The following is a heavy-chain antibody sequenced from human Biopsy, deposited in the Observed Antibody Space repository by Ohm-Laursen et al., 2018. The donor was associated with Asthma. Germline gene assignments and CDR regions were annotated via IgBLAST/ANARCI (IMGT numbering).Heavy chain of an antibody. CDR1: GFTFSDYY. J-gene: IGHJ4*02. D-gene: IGHD3-22*01. V-gene: IGHV3-53*01. CDR3: ARGDSSNWSHYYFDY. Sequence: SLRLSCSASGFTFSDYYMSWVRQAPGKGLEWVSLIYSGDNTYYADSVKGRFTISRDHSKLYLQMNNLRAEDTAVYHCARGDSSNWSHYYFDYWGQGTLVTVSS. CDR2: IYSGDNT.